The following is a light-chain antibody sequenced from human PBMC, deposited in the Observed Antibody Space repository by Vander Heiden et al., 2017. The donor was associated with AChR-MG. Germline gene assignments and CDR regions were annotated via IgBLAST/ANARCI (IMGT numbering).Light chain of an antibody. Sequence: DIQMTQSPSSLSASVGDRVTITCRVSQSISSYLNWYQQKPGKAPKLLIYAASSLQSGVPSRFSGSGSGTDFTLTISSLQPEDFATYYCQQSYSTPPWTFGQGTKVEI. CDR1: QSISSY. CDR2: AAS. J-gene: IGKJ1*01. V-gene: IGKV1-39*01. CDR3: QQSYSTPPWT.